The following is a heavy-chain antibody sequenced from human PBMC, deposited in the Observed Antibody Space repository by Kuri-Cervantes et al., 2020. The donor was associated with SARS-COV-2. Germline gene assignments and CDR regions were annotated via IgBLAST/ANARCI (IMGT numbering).Heavy chain of an antibody. CDR1: GDSMSRRY. Sequence: SETLSLTCNVSGDSMSRRYWNWIRQPPGRGLEWIGYIYYSGSTNYNPSLKSRVTISVDTSKNQFSLKLSSVTAADTAVYYCARWELLFPSDAFDIWGQGTMVTVSS. D-gene: IGHD1-26*01. CDR3: ARWELLFPSDAFDI. V-gene: IGHV4-59*11. CDR2: IYYSGST. J-gene: IGHJ3*02.